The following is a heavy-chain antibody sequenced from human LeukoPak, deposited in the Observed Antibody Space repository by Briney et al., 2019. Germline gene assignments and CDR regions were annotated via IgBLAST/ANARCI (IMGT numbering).Heavy chain of an antibody. CDR3: ARAEGSGYYQGRDY. J-gene: IGHJ4*02. Sequence: ASVTVSCTASGYSFTGYYMHWVRQAPGQGPEWMGWIFPNSGDTHYAQKFQGRVSMTRDTSISTAYMELNRLTSDDTAIYYCARAEGSGYYQGRDYWGQGTLVTVSS. CDR1: GYSFTGYY. D-gene: IGHD3-22*01. V-gene: IGHV1-2*02. CDR2: IFPNSGDT.